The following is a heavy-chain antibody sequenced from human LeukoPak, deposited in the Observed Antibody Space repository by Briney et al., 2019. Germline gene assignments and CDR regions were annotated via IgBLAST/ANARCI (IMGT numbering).Heavy chain of an antibody. V-gene: IGHV4-38-2*01. CDR1: GYSISSGYY. CDR3: ASQLTANYYYYYMDV. D-gene: IGHD4/OR15-4a*01. Sequence: SETLSLTCAVSGYSISSGYYWGWIRQPPGKGLEWIGSTYHSGSTYYNPSLKSRVTISVDTSKNQFSLKLSSVTAADTAVYYCASQLTANYYYYYMDVWGKGTTVTVSS. J-gene: IGHJ6*03. CDR2: TYHSGST.